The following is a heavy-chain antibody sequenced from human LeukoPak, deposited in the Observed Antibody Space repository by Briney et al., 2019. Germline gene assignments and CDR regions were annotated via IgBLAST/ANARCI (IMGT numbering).Heavy chain of an antibody. CDR2: IKQDGSEK. CDR1: GFTFSSYW. CDR3: ASPHCSSTSCFP. J-gene: IGHJ5*02. Sequence: GGSLRLSCAASGFTFSSYWMSWVRQAPGKGLEWVANIKQDGSEKYYVDAVKGRFTISRDNAKNSLYLQMNSLRAEDTAVYYCASPHCSSTSCFPWGQGTLVAVSS. D-gene: IGHD2-2*01. V-gene: IGHV3-7*03.